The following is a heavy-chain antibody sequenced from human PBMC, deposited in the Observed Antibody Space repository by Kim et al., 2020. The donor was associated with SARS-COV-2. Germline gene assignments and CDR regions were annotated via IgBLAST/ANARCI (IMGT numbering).Heavy chain of an antibody. Sequence: SETLSLTCTVSGGSISSYYWSWIRQPPGKGLEWIGYIYYSGSTNYNPSLKSRVTISVDTSKNQFSLKLSSVTAADTAVYYCARVDGYGYDAFDIWGQGTMVTVSS. CDR3: ARVDGYGYDAFDI. J-gene: IGHJ3*02. CDR1: GGSISSYY. CDR2: IYYSGST. V-gene: IGHV4-59*08. D-gene: IGHD3-22*01.